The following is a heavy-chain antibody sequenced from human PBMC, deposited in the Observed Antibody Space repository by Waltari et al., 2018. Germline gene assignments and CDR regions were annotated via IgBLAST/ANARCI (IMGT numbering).Heavy chain of an antibody. Sequence: EVQLVQSGAEVKKPGESLKISCKGSGYSFTSYWIGWVRQMPGKGLEWMGFIYPGDSVTRNSPSFQGQVTISADKSISTAYLQWSSLKASDTAMYYCARHDGPTMVRGADYYYGMDVWGQGTTVTVSS. CDR1: GYSFTSYW. J-gene: IGHJ6*02. V-gene: IGHV5-51*01. CDR3: ARHDGPTMVRGADYYYGMDV. CDR2: IYPGDSVT. D-gene: IGHD3-10*01.